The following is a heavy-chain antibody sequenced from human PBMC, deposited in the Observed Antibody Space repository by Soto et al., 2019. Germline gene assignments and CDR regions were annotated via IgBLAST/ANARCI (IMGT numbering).Heavy chain of an antibody. V-gene: IGHV4-59*01. J-gene: IGHJ4*02. CDR2: IYYSGST. CDR3: AGAYCGGDCYWGHALDY. Sequence: SETLSLTCTVSGGSISSYYWSWIRQPPGKGLEWIGYIYYSGSTNYNPSLKSRVTISVDTSKNQFSLKLSSVTAADTAVYYCAGAYCGGDCYWGHALDYWGQGTLVTVSS. CDR1: GGSISSYY. D-gene: IGHD2-21*01.